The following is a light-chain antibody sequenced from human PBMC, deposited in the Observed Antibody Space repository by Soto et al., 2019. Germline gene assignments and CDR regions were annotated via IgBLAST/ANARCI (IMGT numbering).Light chain of an antibody. V-gene: IGKV3-15*01. CDR1: QSVSTN. J-gene: IGKJ1*01. CDR3: QQYNNWPRT. CDR2: GAS. Sequence: EIVMTQYPGTLSVSTGERATLSCRASQSVSTNLAWYKQKPGQAPSLLIYGASTRATGIPARFGGSGSGTEFALTISSLQAEDFAVCYCQQYNNWPRTFGQGTKLEIK.